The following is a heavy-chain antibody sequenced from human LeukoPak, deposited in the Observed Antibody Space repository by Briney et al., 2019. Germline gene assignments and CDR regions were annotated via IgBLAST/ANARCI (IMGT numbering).Heavy chain of an antibody. D-gene: IGHD6-13*01. CDR2: FDPEDGET. V-gene: IGHV1-24*01. CDR3: ATDQSYSSSYRARYYYMDV. CDR1: GYTLTELS. Sequence: ASVKVSCKVSGYTLTELSMHWVRQAPGKGLECMGGFDPEDGETIYAQKFQGRVTMTEDTSTDTAYMELSSLRSEDTAVYYCATDQSYSSSYRARYYYMDVWGKGTTVTVSS. J-gene: IGHJ6*03.